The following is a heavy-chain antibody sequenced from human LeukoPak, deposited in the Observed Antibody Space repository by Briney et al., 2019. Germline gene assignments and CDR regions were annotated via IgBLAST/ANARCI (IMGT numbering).Heavy chain of an antibody. CDR3: ARDLDGMDV. CDR2: ISSSSSYI. V-gene: IGHV3-21*01. CDR1: GFTFSSYS. J-gene: IGHJ6*02. Sequence: GGSLRLSCAASGFTFSSYSMNWLRQAPGKGLEWVSSISSSSSYIYYADSVKGRFTISRDKTKNSLYVQMDSLRAEDTAVYYCARDLDGMDVWGQGTTVTVSS.